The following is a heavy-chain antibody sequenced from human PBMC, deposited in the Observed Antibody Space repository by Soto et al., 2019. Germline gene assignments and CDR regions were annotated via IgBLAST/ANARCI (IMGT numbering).Heavy chain of an antibody. CDR1: GFTFDDYA. CDR3: AKDGCSSTSCYQNY. D-gene: IGHD2-2*01. V-gene: IGHV3-9*01. J-gene: IGHJ4*02. Sequence: PGGSLRLSCAASGFTFDDYAMHWVRQAPGKGLEWVSGISWNSGSIGYADSVKGRFTISRDNAKNSLYLQMNSLRAEDTALYYCAKDGCSSTSCYQNYWGQGTLVTVSS. CDR2: ISWNSGSI.